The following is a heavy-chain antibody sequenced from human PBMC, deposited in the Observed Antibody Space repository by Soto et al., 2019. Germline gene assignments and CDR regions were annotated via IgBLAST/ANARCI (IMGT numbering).Heavy chain of an antibody. J-gene: IGHJ4*02. D-gene: IGHD1-26*01. CDR2: MYHSGST. Sequence: SGTLSLSSSVSGYSFSSGYYWRWIRQPPGKGLDWIASMYHSGSTYYNPSLKSRVTISVDASTNQFSLKLSSVTAADKAVYYCARLSRASGSYYVDDWGQGTLVPVSS. V-gene: IGHV4-38-2*01. CDR3: ARLSRASGSYYVDD. CDR1: GYSFSSGYY.